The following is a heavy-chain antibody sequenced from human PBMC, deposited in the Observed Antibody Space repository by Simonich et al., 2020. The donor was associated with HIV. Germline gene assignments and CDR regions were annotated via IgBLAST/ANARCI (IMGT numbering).Heavy chain of an antibody. CDR3: ASHYGGNHLNWFDP. J-gene: IGHJ5*02. CDR2: INHSGST. CDR1: GGSFSGYY. D-gene: IGHD2-15*01. V-gene: IGHV4-34*01. Sequence: QVQLQQWGAGLLKPSETLSLTCAVYGGSFSGYYWGWIRQPPGKGLEWIGEINHSGSTNYNPSLKSRVTISVDTSKNQFSLTLSSVTAADTAVYYCASHYGGNHLNWFDPWGQGTLVTVSS.